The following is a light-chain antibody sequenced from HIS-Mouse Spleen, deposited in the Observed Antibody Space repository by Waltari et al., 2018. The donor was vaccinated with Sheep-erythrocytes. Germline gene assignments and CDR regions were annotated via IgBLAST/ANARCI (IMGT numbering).Light chain of an antibody. CDR2: DVS. V-gene: IGLV2-11*02. Sequence: QSALTQPRSVSGSPGQSVTISCTGTSSDVGVYNYSSWYQQHPGKAPKLMLYDVSKRPSGVPDRFSGSKSGNTASLTISGLQAEDEADYYCCSYAGSYTFWVFGGGTKLTVL. CDR3: CSYAGSYTFWV. CDR1: SSDVGVYNY. J-gene: IGLJ3*02.